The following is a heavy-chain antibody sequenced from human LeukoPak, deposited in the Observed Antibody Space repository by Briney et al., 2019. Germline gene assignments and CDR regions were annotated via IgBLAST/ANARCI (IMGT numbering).Heavy chain of an antibody. J-gene: IGHJ4*02. D-gene: IGHD3-10*01. CDR1: GFTFSSYA. Sequence: GGSLRLSCAASGFTFSSYAMHWVRQAPGKGLEYVSAISSNGGSTYYANSVKGRFTISRDNSKNTLYLQMGSLRAEDMAVYYCARGQGALWFGELSRGRGQGTLVTVSS. CDR2: ISSNGGST. CDR3: ARGQGALWFGELSRG. V-gene: IGHV3-64*01.